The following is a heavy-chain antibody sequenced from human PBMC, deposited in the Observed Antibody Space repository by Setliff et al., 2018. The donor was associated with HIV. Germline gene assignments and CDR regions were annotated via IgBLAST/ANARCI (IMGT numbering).Heavy chain of an antibody. Sequence: ETLSLTCAVAGYSLSRGYYWGWVRQPPGKGLEWIGSIYHSGTTNYNPSLKSRVTISVDTSRNQFSLKLTSVTAADTAVYYCARHYSNYGPFHYWGQGTLVTVS. CDR2: IYHSGTT. J-gene: IGHJ4*02. CDR1: GYSLSRGYY. D-gene: IGHD4-4*01. CDR3: ARHYSNYGPFHY. V-gene: IGHV4-38-2*01.